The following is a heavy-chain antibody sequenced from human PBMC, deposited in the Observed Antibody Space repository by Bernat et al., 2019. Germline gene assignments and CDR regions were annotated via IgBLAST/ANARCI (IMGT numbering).Heavy chain of an antibody. V-gene: IGHV3-30-3*01. CDR1: GFTFSTYA. D-gene: IGHD5-18*01. J-gene: IGHJ4*02. Sequence: QVQLVESGGGVVQPGRSLRLSCAASGFTFSTYAMNWVRQAPGKGLAWVAVTSFDGGIKFYADSVKGRFTICKDNYRNTLFLQMDSLRTEDTAVYYCAREEYNYALGSFDYWGKGTLVTVSS. CDR3: AREEYNYALGSFDY. CDR2: TSFDGGIK.